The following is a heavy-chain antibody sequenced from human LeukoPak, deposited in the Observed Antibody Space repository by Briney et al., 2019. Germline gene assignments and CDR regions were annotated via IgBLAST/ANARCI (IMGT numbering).Heavy chain of an antibody. D-gene: IGHD6-13*01. V-gene: IGHV3-48*01. CDR2: ISSSSNTI. Sequence: GGSLRLSCVASGFTFSSYTMNWVRQAPGKGLEWVSYISSSSNTIYYADSVKGRFTISRDNAKNSLYLQMSSLRVEDTAVYYCAGGYSSNWRYFEYWGQGTLVTVSS. CDR1: GFTFSSYT. J-gene: IGHJ4*02. CDR3: AGGYSSNWRYFEY.